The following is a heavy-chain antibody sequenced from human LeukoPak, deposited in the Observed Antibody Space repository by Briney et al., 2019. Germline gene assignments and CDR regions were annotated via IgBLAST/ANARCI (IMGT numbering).Heavy chain of an antibody. CDR1: GFTFSSYA. Sequence: GGSLRLSCAASGFTFSSYAMHWVRQAPGKGLEWVAVISYDGSNKYYADSVKGRFTISRDNAKNTLYLQMNSLRAEDTAVYYCARDDMAVAGDYWGQGTLVTVSS. D-gene: IGHD6-19*01. CDR2: ISYDGSNK. CDR3: ARDDMAVAGDY. J-gene: IGHJ4*02. V-gene: IGHV3-30-3*01.